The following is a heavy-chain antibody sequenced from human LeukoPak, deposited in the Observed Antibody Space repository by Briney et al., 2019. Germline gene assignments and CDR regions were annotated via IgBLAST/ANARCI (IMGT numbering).Heavy chain of an antibody. V-gene: IGHV4-34*01. Sequence: SETLSLACAVYGGSFSGYYWSWIRQPPGKGLEWIGEINHSGSTNYNPSLKSRVTISVDTSKNQFSLKLSSVTAADTAVYYCARGATLLPLGYWGQGTLVTVSS. J-gene: IGHJ4*02. CDR3: ARGATLLPLGY. CDR1: GGSFSGYY. D-gene: IGHD1-26*01. CDR2: INHSGST.